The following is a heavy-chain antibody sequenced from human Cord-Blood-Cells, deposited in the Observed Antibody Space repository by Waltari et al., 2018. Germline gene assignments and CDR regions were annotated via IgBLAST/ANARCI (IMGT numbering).Heavy chain of an antibody. Sequence: LSCTASGFTFGDYAMSWFRQAPGKGLEWVGFIRSKAYGGTTEYAASVKGRFTISRDDSKSIAYLQMNSLKTEDTAVYYCTRGHGSGSYSTDFDYWGQGTLVTVSS. V-gene: IGHV3-49*03. D-gene: IGHD3-10*01. CDR1: GFTFGDYA. CDR2: IRSKAYGGTT. CDR3: TRGHGSGSYSTDFDY. J-gene: IGHJ4*02.